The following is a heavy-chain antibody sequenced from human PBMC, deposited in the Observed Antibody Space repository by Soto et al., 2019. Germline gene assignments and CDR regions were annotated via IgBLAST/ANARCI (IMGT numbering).Heavy chain of an antibody. CDR3: ARVLVQRYWPDAFDI. CDR1: GGSISSYY. J-gene: IGHJ3*02. Sequence: PSETLSLTCTVSGGSISSYYWSWIRQPPGKGLEWIGYIYYSGSTGSTNYNPPLKSRVTISVDTSKNQFSLKLSSVTAADTAVYYCARVLVQRYWPDAFDIWGQGTMVTVSS. D-gene: IGHD2-15*01. CDR2: IYYSGSTGST. V-gene: IGHV4-59*01.